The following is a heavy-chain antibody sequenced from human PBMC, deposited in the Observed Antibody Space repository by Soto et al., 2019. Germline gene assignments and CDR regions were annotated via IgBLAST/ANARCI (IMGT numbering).Heavy chain of an antibody. CDR1: GFTFSSYA. J-gene: IGHJ3*02. CDR3: AKQRGYCGGDCYSDAFDI. D-gene: IGHD2-21*02. CDR2: ISGSGGST. Sequence: GGSLRLSCAASGFTFSSYAMSWVRQAPGKGLEWVSAISGSGGSTYYADSVKGRFTISRDNSKNTLYLQMNSLRAEDTAVYYCAKQRGYCGGDCYSDAFDIWGQGTMVTVSS. V-gene: IGHV3-23*01.